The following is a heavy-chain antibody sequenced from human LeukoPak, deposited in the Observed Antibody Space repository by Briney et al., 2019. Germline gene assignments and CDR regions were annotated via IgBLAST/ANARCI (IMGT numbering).Heavy chain of an antibody. J-gene: IGHJ5*02. Sequence: GGSLRLFCAASGFTFSDYYMSWIRQAPGKGLEWVSYISSSGSTIYYADSVKGRFTISRDNAKNSLYLQMNSLRAEDTAVYYCARAATVKPNWFDPWGQGTLVTVSS. CDR2: ISSSGSTI. V-gene: IGHV3-11*04. CDR3: ARAATVKPNWFDP. D-gene: IGHD4-11*01. CDR1: GFTFSDYY.